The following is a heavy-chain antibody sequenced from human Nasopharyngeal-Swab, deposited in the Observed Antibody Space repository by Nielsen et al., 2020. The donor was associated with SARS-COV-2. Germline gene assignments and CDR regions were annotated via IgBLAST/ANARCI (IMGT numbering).Heavy chain of an antibody. Sequence: SETLSLTCTVSGGSISSNYWNWIRQPPGKGLEWIGYMSYSGSTNYNPSLNSRVTISLDTSKNQFSLRLSSVTSADTAVYCCARSLVGVSRHFDYWGQGALVTVSS. CDR3: ARSLVGVSRHFDY. J-gene: IGHJ4*02. V-gene: IGHV4-59*01. CDR2: MSYSGST. D-gene: IGHD1-26*01. CDR1: GGSISSNY.